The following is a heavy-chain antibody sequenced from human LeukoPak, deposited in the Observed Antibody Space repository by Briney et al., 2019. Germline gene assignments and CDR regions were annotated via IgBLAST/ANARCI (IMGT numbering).Heavy chain of an antibody. CDR2: ISSRCSTI. J-gene: IGHJ6*04. CDR3: AELGITMIGGV. Sequence: PGGSLRLSCAASGFTFSSYSMNWVRQAPGKGLEWVSYISSRCSTIYYADSVKGRFTISRDNAKNSLYLQMNSLRAEDTDVYYCAELGITMIGGVWGKGNTVTISS. D-gene: IGHD3-10*02. V-gene: IGHV3-48*04. CDR1: GFTFSSYS.